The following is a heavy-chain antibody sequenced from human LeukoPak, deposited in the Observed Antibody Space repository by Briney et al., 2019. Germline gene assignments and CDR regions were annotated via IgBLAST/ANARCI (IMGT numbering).Heavy chain of an antibody. Sequence: GGSLRLSCAASGFTFSSYAMHWVRQAPGKGLEWVAVISYDGSNKYYADSVKGRFTISRDNSKNTLYLQMNSLRAEDTAVYYCARDLSYYDFWSGYDQNWFDPWGRGTLVTVSS. CDR1: GFTFSSYA. J-gene: IGHJ5*02. CDR3: ARDLSYYDFWSGYDQNWFDP. V-gene: IGHV3-30*04. D-gene: IGHD3-3*01. CDR2: ISYDGSNK.